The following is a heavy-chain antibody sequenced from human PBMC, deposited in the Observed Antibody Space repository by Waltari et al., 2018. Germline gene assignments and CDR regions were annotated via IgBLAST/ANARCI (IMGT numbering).Heavy chain of an antibody. CDR1: GFTFSNAW. CDR3: TTGGDIVVVVAATPVSPLDY. Sequence: EVQLVESGGGLVKPGGSLRLSCAASGFTFSNAWMSWVRQAPGKGLEWVGRIKSKTDGGTTDYAAPVKGRFTISRDDSKNTLYLQMNSLKTEDTAVYYCTTGGDIVVVVAATPVSPLDYWGQGTLVTVSS. D-gene: IGHD2-15*01. V-gene: IGHV3-15*01. CDR2: IKSKTDGGTT. J-gene: IGHJ4*02.